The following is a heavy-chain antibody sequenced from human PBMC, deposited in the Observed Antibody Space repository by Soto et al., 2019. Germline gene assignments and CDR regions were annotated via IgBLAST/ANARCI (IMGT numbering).Heavy chain of an antibody. J-gene: IGHJ4*02. CDR2: ISYDGSNK. CDR3: AKLLLWFGEYPKALDY. D-gene: IGHD3-10*01. Sequence: PGGSLRLSCAASGFTFSSYGMHWVRQAPGKGLEWVAVISYDGSNKYYADSVKGRFTISRDNSKNTLYLQMNSPRAEDTAVYYCAKLLLWFGEYPKALDYWGQGTLVTVSS. V-gene: IGHV3-30*18. CDR1: GFTFSSYG.